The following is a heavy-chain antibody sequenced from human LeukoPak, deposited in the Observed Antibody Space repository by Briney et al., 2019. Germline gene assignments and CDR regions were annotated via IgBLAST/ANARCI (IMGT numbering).Heavy chain of an antibody. Sequence: GGSLRLSCAASGFFFSSYSMNWVRQAPRKGLEWVSYISSSGSIIYYADSVKGRFTISRDNAKNSLYLQMNSLRAEDTAVYYCASQYDSSGYVAFDIWGQGTMVTVSS. CDR3: ASQYDSSGYVAFDI. J-gene: IGHJ3*02. V-gene: IGHV3-48*04. CDR1: GFFFSSYS. CDR2: ISSSGSII. D-gene: IGHD3-22*01.